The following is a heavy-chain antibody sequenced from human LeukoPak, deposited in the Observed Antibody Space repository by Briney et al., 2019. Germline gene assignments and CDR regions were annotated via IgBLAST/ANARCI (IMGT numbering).Heavy chain of an antibody. CDR3: AVHDFYSGGYHFDY. Sequence: ASVKVSCKASGYTFSDYYMHWVRQAPGQGLEWMGWINSKSGGTNYAQKFQGRVTMTTDTPTSTAYMDLRSLKSDDTAVYYCAVHDFYSGGYHFDYWGQGTLVTVSS. D-gene: IGHD3-3*01. J-gene: IGHJ4*02. CDR2: INSKSGGT. V-gene: IGHV1-2*02. CDR1: GYTFSDYY.